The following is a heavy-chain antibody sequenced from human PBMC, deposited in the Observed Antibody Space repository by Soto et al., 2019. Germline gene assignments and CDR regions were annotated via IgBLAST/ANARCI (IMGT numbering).Heavy chain of an antibody. V-gene: IGHV3-48*02. Sequence: GGSLRLSCAASGFTFSIYNMNWVRQAPGKGLEWVSYIGSSGNTIFYPDSVKGRFTISRDNAKNSLYLQMNSLREGDTAVYYCASHGSGSYYRGSSDYWGQGTLVTVSS. CDR2: IGSSGNTI. D-gene: IGHD3-10*01. CDR1: GFTFSIYN. J-gene: IGHJ4*02. CDR3: ASHGSGSYYRGSSDY.